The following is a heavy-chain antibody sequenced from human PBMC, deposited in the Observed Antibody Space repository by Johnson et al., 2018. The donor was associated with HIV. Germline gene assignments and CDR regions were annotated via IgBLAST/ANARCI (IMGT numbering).Heavy chain of an antibody. V-gene: IGHV3-9*01. J-gene: IGHJ3*02. CDR3: ASSSVVDDAFDI. CDR1: GFSFDDYA. D-gene: IGHD2-15*01. CDR2: ISWNSDSR. Sequence: VQVVESGGGVVRPGGSLRLSCAASGFSFDDYAMHWVRQVPGKGLEWVSGISWNSDSRGYVDSVKGRFTISRDNSKNTLYLQMNSLRAEDTAVYYCASSSVVDDAFDIWGQGTMVTVSS.